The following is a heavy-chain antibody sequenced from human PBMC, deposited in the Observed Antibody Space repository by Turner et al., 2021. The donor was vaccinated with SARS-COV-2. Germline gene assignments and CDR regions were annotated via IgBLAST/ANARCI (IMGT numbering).Heavy chain of an antibody. CDR3: TRSRPGSTVTFDY. Sequence: QVQLVQSGAEVKKPGASVKVSCKASGYTFTTYYLHWVRQAPGHGLEWSGMLTPSSGYTTYAQTFQGRVTMTRDTTTTTVYKDLSSLTFEDTAVYFCTRSRPGSTVTFDYWGQGTLVTVSS. V-gene: IGHV1-46*03. J-gene: IGHJ4*02. D-gene: IGHD4-17*01. CDR2: LTPSSGYT. CDR1: GYTFTTYY.